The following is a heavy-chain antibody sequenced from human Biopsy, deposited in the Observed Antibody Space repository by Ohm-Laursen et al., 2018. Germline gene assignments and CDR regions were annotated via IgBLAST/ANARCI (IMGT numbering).Heavy chain of an antibody. D-gene: IGHD3-10*01. Sequence: GTLSPTCTVSGGSVRSPDHRWNWVRRAPGKGLEWIGNIYYSWTTLYNPSLSGRVTMDLDRSTNQFSLKLKSVTSADTAVYFCARAYFYGMGTSNYFLDSWGQGALVTVSS. V-gene: IGHV4-61*08. CDR3: ARAYFYGMGTSNYFLDS. CDR1: GGSVRSPDHR. CDR2: IYYSWTT. J-gene: IGHJ4*02.